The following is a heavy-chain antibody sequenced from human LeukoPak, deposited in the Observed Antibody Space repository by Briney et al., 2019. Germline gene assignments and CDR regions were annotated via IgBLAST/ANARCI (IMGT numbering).Heavy chain of an antibody. D-gene: IGHD7-27*01. Sequence: GASVKVSCKASGYTFTSYYMHWVRQAPGQGLEWMGIINPSGGSASYAQKFQGRVTMTRDTSTSTVYMEVSSLRSEDTAVYYCARGPPNWGYDYWGPGTLVTVSS. CDR2: INPSGGSA. J-gene: IGHJ4*02. CDR3: ARGPPNWGYDY. CDR1: GYTFTSYY. V-gene: IGHV1-46*01.